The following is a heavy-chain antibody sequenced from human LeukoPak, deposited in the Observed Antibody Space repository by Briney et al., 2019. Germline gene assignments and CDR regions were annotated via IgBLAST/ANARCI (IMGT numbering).Heavy chain of an antibody. CDR3: ASTFGLGAF. Sequence: PGGSLRLSCAASGFTFSSYGMHWVRQAPGKGLEWVAVIWYDGSNNYYADSVKGRFTISRDNSKNTLYLQMNSLRAEDTAVYYCASTFGLGAFWGQGTLVTVSS. D-gene: IGHD3/OR15-3a*01. CDR1: GFTFSSYG. J-gene: IGHJ4*02. V-gene: IGHV3-33*01. CDR2: IWYDGSNN.